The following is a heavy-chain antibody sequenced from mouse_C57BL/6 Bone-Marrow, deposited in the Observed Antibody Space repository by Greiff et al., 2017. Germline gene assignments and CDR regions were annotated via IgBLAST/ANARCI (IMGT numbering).Heavy chain of an antibody. CDR2: IYPRDGST. D-gene: IGHD2-4*01. CDR3: ARHLIYYDYDGGFAY. CDR1: GYTFTDHT. J-gene: IGHJ3*01. V-gene: IGHV1-78*01. Sequence: VKLVESDAELVKPGASVKISCKVSGYTFTDHTIHWMKQRPEQGLEWIGYIYPRDGSTTYNEKFKGKATLTADKSSSTAYMQLNSLTSEDSAVYFCARHLIYYDYDGGFAYWGQGTLVTVSA.